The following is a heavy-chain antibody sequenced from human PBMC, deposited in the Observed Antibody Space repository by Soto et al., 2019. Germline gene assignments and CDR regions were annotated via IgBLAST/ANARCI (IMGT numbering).Heavy chain of an antibody. CDR2: ISSSSSYI. CDR3: AKGCSGGGCYLDQYYFDY. V-gene: IGHV3-21*01. J-gene: IGHJ4*02. CDR1: GFTFSSYS. D-gene: IGHD2-15*01. Sequence: GGSLRLSCAASGFTFSSYSMNWVRQAPGKGLEWVSSISSSSSYIYYADSVKGRFTISRDNAKNSLYLQMNSLRAEDTAVYYCAKGCSGGGCYLDQYYFDYWGQGT.